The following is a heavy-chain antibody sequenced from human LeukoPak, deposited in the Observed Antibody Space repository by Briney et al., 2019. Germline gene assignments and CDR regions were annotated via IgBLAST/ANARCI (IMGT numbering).Heavy chain of an antibody. Sequence: SETLSLTCTVSGGSISSYYWSWVRQPAGKGLEWIGRIYSSGSTNYNPSLKSRVTMSVDTSKNQFSLKLSSVTAADTAVYYCARGFTIFGEKGYYFDYWGQGTLVTASS. J-gene: IGHJ4*02. D-gene: IGHD3-3*01. V-gene: IGHV4-4*07. CDR2: IYSSGST. CDR3: ARGFTIFGEKGYYFDY. CDR1: GGSISSYY.